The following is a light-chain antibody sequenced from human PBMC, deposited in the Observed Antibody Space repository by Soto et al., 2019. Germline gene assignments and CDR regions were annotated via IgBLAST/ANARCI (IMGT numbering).Light chain of an antibody. CDR1: SSNIGNYY. Sequence: QSVLTQPPSVSAAPGQKVTISCSGSSSNIGNYYVSWYQHLPGTAPKLLIYDNNKRTSGIPARFSCSKSGTSATLGITGVQNGDDDDYYCGTGDSGLSVVVFGGGTKLTVL. V-gene: IGLV1-51*01. CDR3: GTGDSGLSVVV. J-gene: IGLJ2*01. CDR2: DNN.